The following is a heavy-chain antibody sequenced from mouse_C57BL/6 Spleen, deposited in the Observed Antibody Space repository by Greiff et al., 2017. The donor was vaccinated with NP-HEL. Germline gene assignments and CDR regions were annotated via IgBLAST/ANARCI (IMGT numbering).Heavy chain of an antibody. CDR3: ASSSYWYFDV. CDR2: ISYDGSN. Sequence: EVKLVESGPGLVKPSQSLSLTCSVTGYSITSGYYWNWIRQFPGNKLEWMGYISYDGSNNYNPSLKNRISITRDTSKNQFFLKLNSVTTEDTATYYCASSSYWYFDVWGTGTTVTVSS. CDR1: GYSITSGYY. V-gene: IGHV3-6*01. D-gene: IGHD1-1*01. J-gene: IGHJ1*03.